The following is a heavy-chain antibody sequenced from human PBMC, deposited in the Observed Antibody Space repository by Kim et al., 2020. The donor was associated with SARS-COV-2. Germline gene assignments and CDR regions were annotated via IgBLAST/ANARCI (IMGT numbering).Heavy chain of an antibody. V-gene: IGHV1-3*01. Sequence: ASVKVSCKASGYTFTSYAIHWVRQAPGQRLEWMGWSNAGNGNTKYSVKFQGRVIITRDTSASIVYMELSSLRSEDTAVYYFAREGSGFDFWSGTLDYWG. CDR1: GYTFTSYA. CDR3: AREGSGFDFWSGTLDY. D-gene: IGHD3-3*01. J-gene: IGHJ4*01. CDR2: SNAGNGNT.